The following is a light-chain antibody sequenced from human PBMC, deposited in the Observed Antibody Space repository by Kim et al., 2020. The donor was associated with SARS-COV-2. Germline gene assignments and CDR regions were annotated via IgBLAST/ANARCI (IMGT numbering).Light chain of an antibody. J-gene: IGKJ1*01. CDR3: QQYNNWLTWT. CDR1: QSAYSN. CDR2: GSS. V-gene: IGKV3-15*01. Sequence: EIVMTQSPATLSVSPGERATLSCRASQSAYSNLAWYQQRPGQAPRLLIYGSSTRATGIPARFSGSGSGTEFTLTISSLQSEDFAVYYCQQYNNWLTWTFGQGTKVDIK.